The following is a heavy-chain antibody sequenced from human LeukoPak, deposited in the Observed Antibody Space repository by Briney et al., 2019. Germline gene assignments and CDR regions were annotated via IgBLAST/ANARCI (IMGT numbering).Heavy chain of an antibody. CDR1: GFTFSSYG. V-gene: IGHV3-30*18. CDR3: AKDSSLELTAPGFDY. CDR2: ISYDGSNK. J-gene: IGHJ4*02. Sequence: GGSLRLSCAASGFTFSSYGMHWVRQAPGKGLEWVAVISYDGSNKYYADSVKGRFTISRDNSKNTLYLQMNSLRAEDTAVYYCAKDSSLELTAPGFDYWGQGTLVTVSS. D-gene: IGHD1-26*01.